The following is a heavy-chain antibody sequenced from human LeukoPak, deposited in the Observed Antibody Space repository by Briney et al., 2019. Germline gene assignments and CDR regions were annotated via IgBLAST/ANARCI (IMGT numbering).Heavy chain of an antibody. V-gene: IGHV3-23*01. CDR3: AKGRQWELPLDY. J-gene: IGHJ4*02. CDR2: LSIRGDKT. Sequence: GGSLRLSCAASGFTFSNTAMSWVRQAPGKGLEWVSALSIRGDKTYYAGSVKGRFTISRDSAKNTLYLQMNSLRAEDTAVYYCAKGRQWELPLDYWGQGTLVIVSS. D-gene: IGHD1-26*01. CDR1: GFTFSNTA.